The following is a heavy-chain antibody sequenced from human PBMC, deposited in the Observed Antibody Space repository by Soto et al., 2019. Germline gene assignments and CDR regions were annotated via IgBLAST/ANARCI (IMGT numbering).Heavy chain of an antibody. CDR2: ISGSGGST. CDR3: AKGLRGGMDV. J-gene: IGHJ6*02. Sequence: VQLLESGGGLVQPGGSLRLSFAASGFTFSSYAMSWFRQAPGKGLEWVSAISGSGGSTYYADSVKGRFTISRDNSKNTLYLQMNSLSAEDTAVYDCAKGLRGGMDVWVQGTTVTVSS. CDR1: GFTFSSYA. V-gene: IGHV3-23*01.